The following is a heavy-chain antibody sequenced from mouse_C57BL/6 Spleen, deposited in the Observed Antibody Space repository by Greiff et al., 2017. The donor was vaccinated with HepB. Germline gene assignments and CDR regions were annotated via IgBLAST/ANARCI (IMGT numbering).Heavy chain of an antibody. CDR1: GYTFTDYY. V-gene: IGHV1-19*01. CDR2: INPYNGGT. Sequence: EVQLQQSGPVLVKPGASVKMSCKASGYTFTDYYMNWVKQSHGKSLEWIGVINPYNGGTSYNQKFKGKATLTVDKSSSTAYMELNSLTSEDSAVYYCARYAYYSNYEAMDYWGQGTSVTVSS. D-gene: IGHD2-5*01. J-gene: IGHJ4*01. CDR3: ARYAYYSNYEAMDY.